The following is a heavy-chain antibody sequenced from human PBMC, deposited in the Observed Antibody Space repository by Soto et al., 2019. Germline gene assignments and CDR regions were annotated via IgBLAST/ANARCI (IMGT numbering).Heavy chain of an antibody. Sequence: QVQLQESGPGLVKPSQTLSLTCTVSGGSISSGDYYWSWIRQHPGKGLEWIGYIYYSGSTYYNPSLKSRVTTTVDTSTNQCSLKLSTVAAADTAVYYCARWWSGSRQGFDLWGQGTLVTVSS. CDR2: IYYSGST. CDR1: GGSISSGDYY. CDR3: ARWWSGSRQGFDL. D-gene: IGHD3-3*01. J-gene: IGHJ5*02. V-gene: IGHV4-31*03.